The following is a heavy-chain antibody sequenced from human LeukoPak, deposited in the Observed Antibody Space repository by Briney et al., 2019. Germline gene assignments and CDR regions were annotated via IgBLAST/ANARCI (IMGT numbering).Heavy chain of an antibody. Sequence: GGSLRLSCAASGFTFSRYGMHWVRQAPGKGLEWVAVISYDGSNEYYADSVKGRFSISRDNSKNTLYLQMNSLRREDTAVYYWAKGGGYRSGGGIGYWGQGTLVTVSS. V-gene: IGHV3-30*18. J-gene: IGHJ4*02. CDR2: ISYDGSNE. D-gene: IGHD5-18*01. CDR3: AKGGGYRSGGGIGY. CDR1: GFTFSRYG.